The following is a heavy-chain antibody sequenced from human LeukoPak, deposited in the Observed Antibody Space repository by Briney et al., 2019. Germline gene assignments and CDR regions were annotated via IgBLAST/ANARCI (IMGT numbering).Heavy chain of an antibody. CDR2: ISYDVSNK. D-gene: IGHD3-10*01. V-gene: IGHV3-30*04. Sequence: GGSLRLFCATSGFTFSSYAMHWIRQAPGKGLDSVAGISYDVSNKYYVDSLKCRFTISRDNSKNTLYMKMNSLRAEDTAVYYCARDFMVRGVSFFDYWGQGNLVKVS. J-gene: IGHJ4*02. CDR1: GFTFSSYA. CDR3: ARDFMVRGVSFFDY.